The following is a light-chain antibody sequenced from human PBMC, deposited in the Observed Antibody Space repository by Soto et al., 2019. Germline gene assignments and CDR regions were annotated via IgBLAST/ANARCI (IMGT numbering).Light chain of an antibody. J-gene: IGLJ1*01. V-gene: IGLV2-14*01. CDR2: GAT. CDR1: SSHVGGYHY. CDR3: SSYTSGTALYV. Sequence: QSSLTQPASVSVSPGQAITSSCTGTSSHVGGYHYVSWYQHHPGKAPRLVIYGATNRPSGVSHRFSGSRSGNTASLTISGLQADDEADYYCSSYTSGTALYVFGTGTKVTVL.